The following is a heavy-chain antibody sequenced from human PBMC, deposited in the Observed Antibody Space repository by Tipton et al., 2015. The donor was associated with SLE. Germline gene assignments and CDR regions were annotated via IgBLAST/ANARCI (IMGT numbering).Heavy chain of an antibody. CDR3: ARHVYCSGGSCYSGDYFGY. CDR1: GGSISSYY. J-gene: IGHJ4*02. D-gene: IGHD2-15*01. Sequence: TLSLTCTVSGGSISSYYWSWIRQPPGKGLEWIGYIYYSGSTNYNPSLKSRVTISVDTSKNQFSLKLSSVTAADTAVYYCARHVYCSGGSCYSGDYFGYWGQAPLVTVSS. CDR2: IYYSGST. V-gene: IGHV4-59*08.